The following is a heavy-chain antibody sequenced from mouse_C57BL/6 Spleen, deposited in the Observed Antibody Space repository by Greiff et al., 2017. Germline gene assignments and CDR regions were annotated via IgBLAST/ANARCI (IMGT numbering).Heavy chain of an antibody. V-gene: IGHV1-80*01. D-gene: IGHD2-1*01. J-gene: IGHJ3*01. CDR2: IYPGDGDT. Sequence: VKLMESGAELVKPGASVKISCKASGYAFSSYWMNWVKQRPGKGLEWIGQIYPGDGDTNYNGKFKGKATLTADKSSSTAYMQLSSLTSEDSAVYFCARSLSTMVTSWCAYWGQGTLVTVSA. CDR1: GYAFSSYW. CDR3: ARSLSTMVTSWCAY.